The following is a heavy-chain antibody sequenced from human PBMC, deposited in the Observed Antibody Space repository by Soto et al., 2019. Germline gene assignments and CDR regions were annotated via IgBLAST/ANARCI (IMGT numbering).Heavy chain of an antibody. CDR2: IYYSGST. D-gene: IGHD3-3*01. J-gene: IGHJ6*01. Sequence: SETLSLTCTVSGGSISSYYWSWIRQPPGKGLEWIVYIYYSGSTNYNHSLKRRVTISVDTSKNQFSMKLSSVTAADTAVYYCARDLVRFGYCYGMEFWGQGTTVTVSS. V-gene: IGHV4-59*01. CDR1: GGSISSYY. CDR3: ARDLVRFGYCYGMEF.